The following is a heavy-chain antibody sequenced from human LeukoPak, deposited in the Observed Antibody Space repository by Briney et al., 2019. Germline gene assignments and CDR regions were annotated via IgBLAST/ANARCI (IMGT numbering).Heavy chain of an antibody. CDR3: ARARDAHRANWFDP. CDR1: GGSFSGYY. CDR2: INHSGST. V-gene: IGHV4-34*01. J-gene: IGHJ5*02. Sequence: SETLSLTCAVYGGSFSGYYWSWIRQPPGKGLEWIGEINHSGSTNYNPSLKSRVTISVDTSKNQFSLKLSSVTAADTAVYYCARARDAHRANWFDPWGQGTLVTVSS.